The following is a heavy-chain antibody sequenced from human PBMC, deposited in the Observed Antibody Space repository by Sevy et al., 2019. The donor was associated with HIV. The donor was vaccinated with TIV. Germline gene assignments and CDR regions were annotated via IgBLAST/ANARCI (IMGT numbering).Heavy chain of an antibody. CDR3: ARGGYLPIDAFDI. Sequence: GESLKISCKAYGYNFPGFWIGWVRQMSGKGLVWMGFLYPRSSDVRSFQGQVTLSVDKSINTAYMQWGSLKASDTAVYYCARGGYLPIDAFDIWGQWTLVTVS. J-gene: IGHJ3*02. V-gene: IGHV5-51*01. CDR2: LYPRSSDV. D-gene: IGHD3-22*01. CDR1: GYNFPGFW.